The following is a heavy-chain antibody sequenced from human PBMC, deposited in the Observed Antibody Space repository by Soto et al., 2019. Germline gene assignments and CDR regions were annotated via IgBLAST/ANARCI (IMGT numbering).Heavy chain of an antibody. CDR2: IWYDGSNK. V-gene: IGHV3-33*03. J-gene: IGHJ4*02. CDR1: GFPFSSYG. Sequence: GGSLRLSCAASGFPFSSYGMHWVRQAPDKGLDWVGVIWYDGSNKDYAESVKGRFTISRDNSKNMLYLQMNSLRADDTAVYYCASSINWGQGTLVTVSS. CDR3: ASSIN.